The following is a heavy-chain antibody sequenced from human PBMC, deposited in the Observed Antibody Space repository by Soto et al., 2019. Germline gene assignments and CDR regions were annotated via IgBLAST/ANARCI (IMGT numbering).Heavy chain of an antibody. V-gene: IGHV4-39*01. J-gene: IGHJ4*02. CDR2: IYYSGST. D-gene: IGHD4-17*01. CDR1: GGSISSSSYY. CDR3: ARPFTDYGDSRYYFDY. Sequence: ASETLSLTCTVSGGSISSSSYYWGWIRQPPGKGLEWIGSIYYSGSTYYNPSLKSRVTISVDTSKNQFSLKLSSVTAADTAVYYCARPFTDYGDSRYYFDYWGQGTLVTVSS.